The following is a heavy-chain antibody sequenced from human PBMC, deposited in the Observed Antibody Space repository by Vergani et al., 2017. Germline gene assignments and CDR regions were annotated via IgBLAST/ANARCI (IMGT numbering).Heavy chain of an antibody. CDR3: AKGAKPLVRYVDGNCDY. D-gene: IGHD3-9*01. J-gene: IGHJ4*02. CDR1: GFTFGDYA. Sequence: EVQLVESGGGLVQPGRSLRLSCAASGFTFGDYAMHWVRQAPGKGLEWVSGISWNSGSIGYADSVKGRFTISRDNAKKSLYLQMNSLRAEDTALYYCAKGAKPLVRYVDGNCDYWGQGTLVTVSS. V-gene: IGHV3-9*01. CDR2: ISWNSGSI.